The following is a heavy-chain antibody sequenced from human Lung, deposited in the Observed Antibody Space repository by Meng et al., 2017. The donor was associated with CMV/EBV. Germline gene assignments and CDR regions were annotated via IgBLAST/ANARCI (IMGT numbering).Heavy chain of an antibody. V-gene: IGHV1-69*05. CDR2: IIPIFSIA. J-gene: IGHJ6*02. Sequence: SXXVSXKASGGTFSNYAFSWVRQAPGQGLEWMGGIIPIFSIANYAQKFQGRVTITTDESTSTAYMELSSLRSEDTAVYYCARDRTGDCSSTSCYNYYYYYGMDVXGQGXTVTVSS. CDR1: GGTFSNYA. D-gene: IGHD2-2*02. CDR3: ARDRTGDCSSTSCYNYYYYYGMDV.